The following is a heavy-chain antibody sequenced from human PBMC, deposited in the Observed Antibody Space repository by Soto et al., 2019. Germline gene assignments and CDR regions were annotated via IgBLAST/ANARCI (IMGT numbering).Heavy chain of an antibody. Sequence: EVQLVESGGGLVQPGGSLRLSCAASGLIFSDYHMDWVRQAPGKGLEWVGRIRRKANSYTTEYAASVKGGFTISRDDSKNSLDVQMNSLKSEDTAVYYCAMLGGWSGGSSGMDVGGQGTTVTVSS. CDR2: IRRKANSYTT. V-gene: IGHV3-72*01. D-gene: IGHD6-19*01. CDR1: GLIFSDYH. J-gene: IGHJ6*02. CDR3: AMLGGWSGGSSGMDV.